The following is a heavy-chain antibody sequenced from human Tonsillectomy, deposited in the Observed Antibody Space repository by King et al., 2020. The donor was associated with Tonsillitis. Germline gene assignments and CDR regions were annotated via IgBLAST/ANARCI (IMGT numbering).Heavy chain of an antibody. D-gene: IGHD3-10*01. J-gene: IGHJ4*02. CDR2: IKEDGSEK. Sequence: VQLVESGGGLVQPGGSLRLSCAASGFTFSRDWMTWVRQAPGKGLEGVANIKEDGSEKYYLDSGKGRFTISRDNAKNSLYLQMNSLRAEDTAMYYCARFPRGGSGTSFDYWGQGTLVTVSS. V-gene: IGHV3-7*03. CDR3: ARFPRGGSGTSFDY. CDR1: GFTFSRDW.